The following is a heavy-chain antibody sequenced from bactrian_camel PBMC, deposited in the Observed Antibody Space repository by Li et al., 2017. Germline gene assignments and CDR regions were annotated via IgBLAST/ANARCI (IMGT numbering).Heavy chain of an antibody. CDR3: EAYLLSYTWQKCSSGSPRKYDT. CDR2: INSDGTT. J-gene: IGHJ4*01. D-gene: IGHD1*01. V-gene: IGHV3S53*01. CDR1: GDGYSSYC. Sequence: QLVESGGGSVQAGESLRLSCAASGDGYSSYCMGWLRQVEGKARERVATINSDGTTTYAESVKGRFTISKDNAKNTLYLQMNSLKPEDTAMYYCEAYLLSYTWQKCSSGSPRKYDTWGQGTQVTVS.